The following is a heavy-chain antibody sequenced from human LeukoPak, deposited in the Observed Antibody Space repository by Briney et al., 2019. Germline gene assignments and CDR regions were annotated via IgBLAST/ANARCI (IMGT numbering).Heavy chain of an antibody. Sequence: ASVKLSCKVSGYTLTELSMHWVRQAPGKGLEWMGGFYPEDGETIYAQNFQGRVTITEDTSTDTAYLELRSLRSEAAAVYYCATSRGGGSYSPPPFDYWGQGTLVTVPS. CDR2: FYPEDGET. D-gene: IGHD1-26*01. CDR3: ATSRGGGSYSPPPFDY. CDR1: GYTLTELS. J-gene: IGHJ4*02. V-gene: IGHV1-24*01.